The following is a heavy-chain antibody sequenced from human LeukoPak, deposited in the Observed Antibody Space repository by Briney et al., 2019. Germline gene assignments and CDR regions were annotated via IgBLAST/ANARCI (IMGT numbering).Heavy chain of an antibody. CDR2: LKRDIDGGTT. V-gene: IGHV3-15*01. Sequence: PGGSLRLSCAASGFTFSNSWMLWVRQAPGRGLEWVGRLKRDIDGGTTDYAAPVKGRFTITRDDSENTLYLQMNSLKTEDTAVYYCTTDLPRSTSCSHDYWGQGTQVTVSS. CDR3: TTDLPRSTSCSHDY. CDR1: GFTFSNSW. D-gene: IGHD2/OR15-2a*01. J-gene: IGHJ4*02.